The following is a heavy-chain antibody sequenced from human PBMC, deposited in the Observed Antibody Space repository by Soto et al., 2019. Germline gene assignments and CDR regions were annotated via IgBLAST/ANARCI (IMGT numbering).Heavy chain of an antibody. V-gene: IGHV4-39*01. J-gene: IGHJ4*02. Sequence: QLQLQESGPGLVKPSETLSLTCTVSGGSISSSSYYWGWIRQPPGKGLEWIGSIYYSGSTYYNPSLKSRVTISVDTSKNQFSLKLSSVTAADTAVYYCATRQQWLGIDYWGQGTLVTVSS. CDR3: ATRQQWLGIDY. D-gene: IGHD6-19*01. CDR1: GGSISSSSYY. CDR2: IYYSGST.